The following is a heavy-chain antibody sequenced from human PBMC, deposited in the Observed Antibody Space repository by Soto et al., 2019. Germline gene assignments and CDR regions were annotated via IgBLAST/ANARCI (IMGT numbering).Heavy chain of an antibody. V-gene: IGHV1-69*10. J-gene: IGHJ6*02. CDR2: IIPILGIA. CDR1: GGTFSSYA. CDR3: ARDLVHGNWNHYYGMDV. D-gene: IGHD1-20*01. Sequence: ASVKVSCKASGGTFSSYAISWVRQAPGQGLEWMGVIIPILGIANYAQKCQGRVTITADKSTSTAYMELSSLRSEDTAVYYCARDLVHGNWNHYYGMDVWGQGTTVTVSS.